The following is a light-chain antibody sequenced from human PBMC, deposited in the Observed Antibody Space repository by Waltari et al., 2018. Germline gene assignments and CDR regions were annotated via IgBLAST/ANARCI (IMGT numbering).Light chain of an antibody. V-gene: IGLV2-23*01. J-gene: IGLJ2*01. CDR3: CSYAGSITVV. Sequence: QQYGVKAAKCGIDVGSKRPSGVTNRFSGSKSGNTASLTISGLQGEDVADYYCCSYAGSITVVFGGGTKLAVL. CDR2: VGS.